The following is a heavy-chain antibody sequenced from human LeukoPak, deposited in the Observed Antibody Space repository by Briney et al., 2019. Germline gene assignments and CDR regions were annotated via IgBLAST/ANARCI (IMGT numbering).Heavy chain of an antibody. CDR3: ARELGSPKYYFDY. V-gene: IGHV4-59*01. CDR2: IYYSGST. Sequence: PSETLSLTCTVSGGSISSYYWSWIRQPPGEGLEWIGYIYYSGSTNYNPSLKSRVPISVDTSKNQFSLKLSSVTAADTAVYYCARELGSPKYYFDYWGQGTLVTVSS. D-gene: IGHD3-10*01. CDR1: GGSISSYY. J-gene: IGHJ4*02.